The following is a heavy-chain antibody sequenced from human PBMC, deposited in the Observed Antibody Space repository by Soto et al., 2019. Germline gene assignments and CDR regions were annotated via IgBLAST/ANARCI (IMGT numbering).Heavy chain of an antibody. V-gene: IGHV1-2*02. D-gene: IGHD1-26*01. CDR1: GYTFTGYY. Sequence: ASVKVSCKASGYTFTGYYVHWVRQAPGQGLEWMGWINPNSGDTYLAQRFQGRVTMNRDTSIGTAYMELRGVTSDDTAEYYCAKGGAIVAAGTRVYLYNAMDVWGQGTTVTVSS. J-gene: IGHJ6*02. CDR2: INPNSGDT. CDR3: AKGGAIVAAGTRVYLYNAMDV.